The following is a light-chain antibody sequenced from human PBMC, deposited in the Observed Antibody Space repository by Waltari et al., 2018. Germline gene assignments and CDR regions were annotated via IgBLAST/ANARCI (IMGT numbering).Light chain of an antibody. V-gene: IGLV1-44*01. CDR3: ATWDDSLNGPV. CDR2: GNN. J-gene: IGLJ3*02. CDR1: SATIGTNP. Sequence: QSLLTQPPSASGTPGPRAPISCSGSSATIGTNPVNWYQHLPGPAPQLLIYGNNQRPSGVPDRFSGSKSGTSASLAISGLQSEEEADYYCATWDDSLNGPVFGGGTKLTVL.